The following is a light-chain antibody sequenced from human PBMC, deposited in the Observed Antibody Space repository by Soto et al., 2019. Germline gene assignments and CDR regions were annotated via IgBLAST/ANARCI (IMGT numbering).Light chain of an antibody. J-gene: IGKJ2*01. Sequence: IVRTQSPDSLAVSLGERAAINCKSSQSILFTSNNKNYLAWYQQKPGQPPKLLIYWASTRESGVPDRFSGSESGTDFTLTISSLQAEDVAVYYCQQYYTTPPYTFGQGTKVEIK. CDR2: WAS. CDR3: QQYYTTPPYT. V-gene: IGKV4-1*01. CDR1: QSILFTSNNKNY.